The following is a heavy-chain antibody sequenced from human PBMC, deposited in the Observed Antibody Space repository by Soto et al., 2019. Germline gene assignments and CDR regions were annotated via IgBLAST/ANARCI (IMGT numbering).Heavy chain of an antibody. Sequence: PAETLSLTCTVSGGSISSYYWSWIRQPPGKGLERIGYIYYSGSTNYNPSLKSRVTISVDTSKNQFSLKLSSVTAADTAVYYCARVRCSSTSCRSPYYYYYMDVWGKGTTVTVSS. D-gene: IGHD2-2*01. J-gene: IGHJ6*03. CDR2: IYYSGST. CDR3: ARVRCSSTSCRSPYYYYYMDV. CDR1: GGSISSYY. V-gene: IGHV4-59*01.